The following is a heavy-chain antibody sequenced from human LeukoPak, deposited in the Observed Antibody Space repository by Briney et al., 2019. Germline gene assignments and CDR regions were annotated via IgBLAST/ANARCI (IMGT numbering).Heavy chain of an antibody. CDR3: ARHREGIAAAGIDY. Sequence: GASVKVSCKASGYTFTSYGISWVRQAPGQGLEWMGWISAYNGNTNYARKLQGRVTMTTDTSTSTAYMELRSLRSDDTAVYYCARHREGIAAAGIDYWGQGTLVTVSS. CDR1: GYTFTSYG. J-gene: IGHJ4*02. D-gene: IGHD6-13*01. CDR2: ISAYNGNT. V-gene: IGHV1-18*01.